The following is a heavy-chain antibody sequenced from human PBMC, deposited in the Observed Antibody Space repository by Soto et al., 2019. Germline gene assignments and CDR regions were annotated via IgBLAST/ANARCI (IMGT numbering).Heavy chain of an antibody. CDR2: ISGSDGKT. Sequence: EVQLLESGGGLVRPGGSLRLSCTASGFSFSSYALSWVRQAPGKGLEWVSTISGSDGKTYYADSVKGRFSISRDNAKNSLYLEMNSLRAEDTAVYYCARESEDLTSNFDYWGQGTLVTVSS. CDR1: GFSFSSYA. V-gene: IGHV3-23*01. CDR3: ARESEDLTSNFDY. J-gene: IGHJ4*02.